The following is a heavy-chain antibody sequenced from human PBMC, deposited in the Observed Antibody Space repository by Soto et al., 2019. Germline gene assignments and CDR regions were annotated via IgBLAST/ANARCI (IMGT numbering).Heavy chain of an antibody. V-gene: IGHV3-7*01. CDR3: ASHSYYDFWSGDTYSYAMDV. J-gene: IGHJ6*02. CDR1: GLIFGRYF. Sequence: VQLVESGGDLVQPGGSLRLSCAASGLIFGRYFMSWVSQAPRKGLESAANIKEDGTKTYHAASVKGRFTISRINIKISLSLQMNSLRAADTAVYYCASHSYYDFWSGDTYSYAMDVWGQGTTVTVSS. D-gene: IGHD3-3*01. CDR2: IKEDGTKT.